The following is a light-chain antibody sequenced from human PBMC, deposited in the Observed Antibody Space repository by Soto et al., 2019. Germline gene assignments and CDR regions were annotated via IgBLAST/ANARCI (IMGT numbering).Light chain of an antibody. J-gene: IGKJ1*01. CDR1: QSINSF. CDR2: GAS. V-gene: IGKV3-20*01. CDR3: QQYGGSPRT. Sequence: EIVLTQSPATLSLSSGERATLSCRASQSINSFLAWYQQRRGQAPRLLIHGASNRATGIPDRFSGSGSGTDFTLTISRLEPEDFAVYYCQQYGGSPRTFGQGTKVDIK.